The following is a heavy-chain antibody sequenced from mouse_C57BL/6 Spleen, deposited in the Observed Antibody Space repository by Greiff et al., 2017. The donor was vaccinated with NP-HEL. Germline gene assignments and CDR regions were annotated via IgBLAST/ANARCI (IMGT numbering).Heavy chain of an antibody. CDR2: IYPRDGST. CDR1: GYTFTSYD. J-gene: IGHJ4*01. CDR3: ARGEGDDDDDGYAMDY. Sequence: QVQLKQSGPELVKPGASVKLSCKASGYTFTSYDINWVKQRPGQGLEWIGWIYPRDGSTKYNEKFKGKATLTVDTSSSTAYMELDSLTAEDSAVYVGARGEGDDDDDGYAMDYWGQGTSVTVSS. D-gene: IGHD2-4*01. V-gene: IGHV1-85*01.